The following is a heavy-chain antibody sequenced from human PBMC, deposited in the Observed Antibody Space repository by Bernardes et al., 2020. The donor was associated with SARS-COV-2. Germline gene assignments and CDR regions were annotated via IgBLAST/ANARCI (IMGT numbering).Heavy chain of an antibody. D-gene: IGHD4-17*01. CDR2: IWYDGSNK. J-gene: IGHJ4*02. Sequence: ALRLSCAASGFTFSSYGMHWVRQAPGKGLEWVAVIWYDGSNKYYADSVKGRFTISRDNSKNTLYLQMNSLRAEDTAVYYCAREGDYGDSRFDYWGQGTLVTVSS. V-gene: IGHV3-33*01. CDR1: GFTFSSYG. CDR3: AREGDYGDSRFDY.